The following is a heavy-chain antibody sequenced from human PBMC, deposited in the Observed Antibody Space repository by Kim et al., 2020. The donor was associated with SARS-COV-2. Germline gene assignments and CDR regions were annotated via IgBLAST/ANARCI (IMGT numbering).Heavy chain of an antibody. J-gene: IGHJ3*02. CDR3: ARAPITMIVVVQAFDI. V-gene: IGHV4-31*03. D-gene: IGHD3-22*01. CDR2: IYYSGST. Sequence: SETLSLTCTVSGGSISSGGYYWSWIRQHPGKGLEWIGYIYYSGSTYYNPSLKSRVTISVDTSKNQFSLKLSSVTAAVTAVYYCARAPITMIVVVQAFDIWGQGTMVTVSP. CDR1: GGSISSGGYY.